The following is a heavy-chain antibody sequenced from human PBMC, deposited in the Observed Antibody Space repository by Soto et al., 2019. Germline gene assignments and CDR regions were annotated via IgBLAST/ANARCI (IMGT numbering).Heavy chain of an antibody. D-gene: IGHD2-8*01. CDR3: ARIQRTVLMVYAPPTG. CDR1: GGTFSSYA. Sequence: QVQLVQSGAEVKKPGSSVKVSCKASGGTFSSYAISWVRQAPGHGLEWMGGIIPRFGTANYEQKFQGRVTITAAKPTRTAYMELSSLSSEDTAVYYCARIQRTVLMVYAPPTGWGQGTLVTVSS. J-gene: IGHJ4*02. CDR2: IIPRFGTA. V-gene: IGHV1-69*06.